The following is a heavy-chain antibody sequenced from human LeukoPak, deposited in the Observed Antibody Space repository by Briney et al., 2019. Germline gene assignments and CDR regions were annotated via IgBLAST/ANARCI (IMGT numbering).Heavy chain of an antibody. D-gene: IGHD5-12*01. CDR2: IWYDGSNK. Sequence: PGRSLRLSCAASGFTFSSYGMHWVRQAPGKGLEWVGVIWYDGSNKYYADSVKGRFTISRDNSKNTLYLQMNSLRAEDTAVYYCARDRRGYSGYALTFDYWGQGTLVTVSS. V-gene: IGHV3-33*01. CDR3: ARDRRGYSGYALTFDY. J-gene: IGHJ4*02. CDR1: GFTFSSYG.